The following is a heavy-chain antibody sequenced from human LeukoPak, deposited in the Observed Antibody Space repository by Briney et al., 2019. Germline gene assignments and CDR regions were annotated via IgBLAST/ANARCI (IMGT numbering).Heavy chain of an antibody. Sequence: GGSLRLSCAASGFTFSSYGMHWVRQAPGKGLEWVAVIWHDGSNKYYADSVKGRFTISRDNSKNTLYLQMNSLRAEDTAVYYCARDGGYCSGGSCYSYYYYGMDVWGQGTTVTVSS. CDR2: IWHDGSNK. V-gene: IGHV3-33*01. J-gene: IGHJ6*02. CDR1: GFTFSSYG. CDR3: ARDGGYCSGGSCYSYYYYGMDV. D-gene: IGHD2-15*01.